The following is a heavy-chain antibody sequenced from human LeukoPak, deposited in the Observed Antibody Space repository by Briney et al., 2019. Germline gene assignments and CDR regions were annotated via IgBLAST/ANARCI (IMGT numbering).Heavy chain of an antibody. CDR3: ARGAFAVLRSGPDNWFDP. D-gene: IGHD3-3*01. V-gene: IGHV3-21*01. CDR1: GFTFSSYS. CDR2: ISSSSSYI. J-gene: IGHJ5*02. Sequence: GGSLRLSCAASGFTFSSYSMNWVRQAPGKGLEWVSSISSSSSYIYYADSVKGRFTISRDNAKNSLYLQMNSLRAEDTAVYYCARGAFAVLRSGPDNWFDPWGQGTLVTISS.